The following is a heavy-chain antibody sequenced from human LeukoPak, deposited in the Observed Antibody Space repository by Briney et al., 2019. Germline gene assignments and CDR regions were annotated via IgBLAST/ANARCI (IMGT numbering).Heavy chain of an antibody. J-gene: IGHJ5*02. Sequence: PSETLSLTCSVSGASITNNTYYWGWFRQPPGKGLEWVGSISYSGSTYYNPSLKSRLTIFVDTSKNQFSLRLNSVTAADTALYYCAKRKGVWGNYFDPWGQGILVTVSS. D-gene: IGHD3-16*01. CDR3: AKRKGVWGNYFDP. V-gene: IGHV4-39*01. CDR1: GASITNNTYY. CDR2: ISYSGST.